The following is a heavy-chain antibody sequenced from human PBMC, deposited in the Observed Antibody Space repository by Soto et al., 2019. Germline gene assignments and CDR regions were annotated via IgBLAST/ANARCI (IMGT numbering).Heavy chain of an antibody. CDR1: GRTFSSYS. V-gene: IGHV1-69*02. CDR2: ITPVLGIA. Sequence: QVQLVQSGAEVKKPGSSVKVSCEASGRTFSSYSIIWVRQAPGQGLEWMGRITPVLGIANYAQKFQGRFTITADKSTSTAYMDLSSPIFEDTAVYYCARGGAVAGDPNLQRYYYGMDVWGQGTTVTVSS. D-gene: IGHD6-19*01. J-gene: IGHJ6*02. CDR3: ARGGAVAGDPNLQRYYYGMDV.